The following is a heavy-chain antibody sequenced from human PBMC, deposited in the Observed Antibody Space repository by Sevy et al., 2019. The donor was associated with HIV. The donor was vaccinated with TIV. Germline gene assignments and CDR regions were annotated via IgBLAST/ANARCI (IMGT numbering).Heavy chain of an antibody. Sequence: GGSLRLSCAGSGFIFSRYGMHWVRQAPGKGLEWVAVIWYDGSNKYYADSVKGRFTISRDNSKNTLYLQMNSLRPEDTAVYYCVTVVGNTGGDYWGQGTLVTVSS. J-gene: IGHJ4*02. CDR3: VTVVGNTGGDY. CDR2: IWYDGSNK. D-gene: IGHD1-26*01. CDR1: GFIFSRYG. V-gene: IGHV3-33*08.